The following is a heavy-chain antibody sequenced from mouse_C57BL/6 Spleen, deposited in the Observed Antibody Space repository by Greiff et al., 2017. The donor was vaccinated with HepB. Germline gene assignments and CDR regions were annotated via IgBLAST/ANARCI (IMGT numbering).Heavy chain of an antibody. CDR1: GYSFTDYN. J-gene: IGHJ3*01. Sequence: VQLQQSGAELVKPGSSVKLSCKASGYSFTDYNMNWVKQSTVKSLEWIGEINPNNGNTNYNQKFKGKATLTVDQSSSTAYMQLNSLTSEDSAVYYCEREGCGNNCRFAYWGQGTPVTVSA. CDR3: EREGCGNNCRFAY. CDR2: INPNNGNT. V-gene: IGHV1-39*01. D-gene: IGHD4-1*02.